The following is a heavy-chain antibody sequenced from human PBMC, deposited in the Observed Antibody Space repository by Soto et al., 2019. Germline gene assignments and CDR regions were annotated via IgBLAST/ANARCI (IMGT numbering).Heavy chain of an antibody. CDR3: AGGDSGGWKGPEYFQH. Sequence: PSETLALTCSVAGSTNSSYYWSWIRKPPGKGLEWIGYIYYSGSTNYNPSLKSRVTISVDTSKNQFSLKLSSVTAADTAVYYCAGGDSGGWKGPEYFQHWGQGTLVTVSS. CDR2: IYYSGST. CDR1: GSTNSSYY. V-gene: IGHV4-59*12. D-gene: IGHD6-19*01. J-gene: IGHJ1*01.